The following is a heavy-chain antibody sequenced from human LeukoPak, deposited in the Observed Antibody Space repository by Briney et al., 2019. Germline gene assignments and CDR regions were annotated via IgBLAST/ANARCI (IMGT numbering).Heavy chain of an antibody. D-gene: IGHD1-26*01. CDR2: INSDGSST. CDR1: GFTFSSYW. V-gene: IGHV3-74*01. J-gene: IGHJ3*02. CDR3: AKDRRELQFIDAFDI. Sequence: GGSLRLSCAASGFTFSSYWMHWVRQAPGKGLVWVSRINSDGSSTSYADSVKGRFTISRDNSKNTLYLQMNSLRAEDTAVYYCAKDRRELQFIDAFDIWGQGTMVTVSS.